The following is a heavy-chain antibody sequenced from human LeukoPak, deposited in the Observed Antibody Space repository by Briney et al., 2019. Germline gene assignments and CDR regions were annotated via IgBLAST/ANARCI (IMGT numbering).Heavy chain of an antibody. CDR1: GFTFSSHA. CDR3: ARGRGPDY. J-gene: IGHJ4*02. V-gene: IGHV3-64*01. CDR2: ISSNGGST. Sequence: GGSLRLSCAASGFTFSSHAMHWVRQAPGKGLEYVSAISSNGGSTYYANSVKGRFIVSRDNSKNTLYLQMGSLRAEDMAVYYCARGRGPDYWGQGTLVTVSS.